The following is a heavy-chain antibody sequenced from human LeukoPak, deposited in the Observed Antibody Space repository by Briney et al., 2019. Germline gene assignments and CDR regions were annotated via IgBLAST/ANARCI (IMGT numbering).Heavy chain of an antibody. J-gene: IGHJ4*02. CDR1: GFTVSSNY. CDR3: ARDYGGNSVLDY. CDR2: IYSGGST. D-gene: IGHD4-23*01. Sequence: PGGSLGLSCAASGFTVSSNYMSWVRQAPGKGPEWVSVIYSGGSTYYADSVKGRFTISRDNSKNTLYLQMNSLRAEDTAVYYCARDYGGNSVLDYWGQGTLVTVSS. V-gene: IGHV3-66*02.